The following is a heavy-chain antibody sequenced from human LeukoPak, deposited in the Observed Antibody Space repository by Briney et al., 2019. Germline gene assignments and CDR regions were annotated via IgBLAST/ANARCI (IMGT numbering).Heavy chain of an antibody. CDR3: ARDEVSGSYLVY. D-gene: IGHD1-26*01. CDR1: GGSISSGDYY. V-gene: IGHV4-30-4*01. J-gene: IGHJ4*02. Sequence: SETLSLTCAVSGGSISSGDYYWSWIRQPPGKGLEWIGYIYYSGSTYYNPSLKSRVTISVDTSKNQFSLKLSSVTAADTAVYYCARDEVSGSYLVYWGQGTLVTVSS. CDR2: IYYSGST.